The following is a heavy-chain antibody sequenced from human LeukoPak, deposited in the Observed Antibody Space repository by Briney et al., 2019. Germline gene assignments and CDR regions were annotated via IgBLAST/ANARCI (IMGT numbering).Heavy chain of an antibody. CDR2: INTDGSST. V-gene: IGHV3-74*01. D-gene: IGHD1-26*01. J-gene: IGHJ4*02. CDR1: GFTFDDYA. CDR3: AKGLMGATPYYFDY. Sequence: GGSLRLSCAASGFTFDDYAMHWVRQAPGKGLVWVSPINTDGSSTTYADSVKGRFTISRDNAKNTLYLQMNSLRADDTAVYYCAKGLMGATPYYFDYWGEGTLVTVSS.